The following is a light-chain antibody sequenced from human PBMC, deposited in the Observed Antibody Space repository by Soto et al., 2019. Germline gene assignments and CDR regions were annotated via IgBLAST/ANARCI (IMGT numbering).Light chain of an antibody. CDR2: KVS. CDR3: MQGTHWPWT. CDR1: QSLAHSDGNTY. V-gene: IGKV2-30*02. J-gene: IGKJ1*01. Sequence: DVVMTQPPLFLPVTLGQPASISCRSSQSLAHSDGNTYLNWFQQGPGQSPRRLIYKVSNRDSGVPDRFSGSGSGTDFTLKISRVEAEDVAVYYCMQGTHWPWTFGQGTKVDIK.